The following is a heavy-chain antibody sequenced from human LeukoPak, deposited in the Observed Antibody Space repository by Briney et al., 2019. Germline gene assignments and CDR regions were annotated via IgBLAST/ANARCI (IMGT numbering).Heavy chain of an antibody. CDR2: ISAYNGNT. D-gene: IGHD2-15*01. V-gene: IGHV1-18*01. J-gene: IGHJ6*02. Sequence: GASVSVSCTASGYTFTSYGISWVRQAPGQGLEWMGWISAYNGNTNYAQKLQGRVTMTTDTSTSTAYMELRSLRSDDTAVYYCARDWVSCSGGSCYSYYYYYGMDVWGQGTTVTVSS. CDR1: GYTFTSYG. CDR3: ARDWVSCSGGSCYSYYYYYGMDV.